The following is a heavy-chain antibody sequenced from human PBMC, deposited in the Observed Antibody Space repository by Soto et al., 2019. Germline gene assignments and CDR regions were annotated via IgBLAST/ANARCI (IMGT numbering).Heavy chain of an antibody. D-gene: IGHD3-10*01. J-gene: IGHJ4*02. Sequence: GGSLRLSCAASGFTFSSYAMSWVRQAPGKGLEWVSAISGSGGSTYYADSVKGRFTISRDNSKNTLYLQMNSLRAEDTAVYYCAKDSGSGSYYPGSGYYFDYWGQGTLVTVSS. V-gene: IGHV3-23*01. CDR1: GFTFSSYA. CDR2: ISGSGGST. CDR3: AKDSGSGSYYPGSGYYFDY.